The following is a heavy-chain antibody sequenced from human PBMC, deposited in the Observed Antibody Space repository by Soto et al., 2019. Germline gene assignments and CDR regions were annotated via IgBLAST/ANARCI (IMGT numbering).Heavy chain of an antibody. CDR3: ARVVGALGHWFDP. D-gene: IGHD1-26*01. CDR1: FTSYG. CDR2: ISAYNGNT. Sequence: FTSYGISWVRQAPGQGLEWMGRISAYNGNTNYAQKLQGRVTMTTDTSTSTAYMELRSLRSDDTAVYYCARVVGALGHWFDPWGQGTLVTVSS. V-gene: IGHV1-18*01. J-gene: IGHJ5*02.